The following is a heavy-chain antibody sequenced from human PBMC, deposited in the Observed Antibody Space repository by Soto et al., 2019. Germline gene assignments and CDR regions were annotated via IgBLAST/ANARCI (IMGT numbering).Heavy chain of an antibody. CDR2: INHSGNT. V-gene: IGHV4-34*01. CDR3: ARGRLSLYLVSTTQRGFDP. D-gene: IGHD5-12*01. Sequence: SETRSRTWAVYGGSFRCYCWSWIRQPPGKGLEWIGEINHSGNTNFNPSLKSRVTISVDTSKNQFSLNLNSVTAADTAVYYCARGRLSLYLVSTTQRGFDPWGQGTLVTVSS. CDR1: GGSFRCYC. J-gene: IGHJ5*02.